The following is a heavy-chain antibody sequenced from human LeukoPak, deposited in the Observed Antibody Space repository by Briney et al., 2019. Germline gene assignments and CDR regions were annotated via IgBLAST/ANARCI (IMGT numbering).Heavy chain of an antibody. CDR3: AGIYYGSGSFDY. CDR1: GFTFSSYR. J-gene: IGHJ4*02. D-gene: IGHD3-10*01. CDR2: ISSSSSYI. V-gene: IGHV3-21*01. Sequence: GGSLRLSCAASGFTFSSYRMNWVRQAPGEGLEGVSSISSSSSYIYYADSVKGRFTISRDNAKNSLYLQMNSLRAEDTAVYYCAGIYYGSGSFDYWGQGTLVTVSS.